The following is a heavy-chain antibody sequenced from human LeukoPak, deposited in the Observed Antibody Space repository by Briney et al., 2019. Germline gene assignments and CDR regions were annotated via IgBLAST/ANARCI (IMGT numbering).Heavy chain of an antibody. CDR2: IYYSWST. Sequence: SQTLSLTCTVSGGSISSGGYYWSWIRQHPGKGLEWVGYIYYSWSTYSNPSLKRRVTISVDTSKNQFSLKLSSVTAADTAVYYCARSSSSPWLPFDYWGQGTLVTVSS. D-gene: IGHD6-13*01. CDR3: ARSSSSPWLPFDY. V-gene: IGHV4-31*03. J-gene: IGHJ4*02. CDR1: GGSISSGGYY.